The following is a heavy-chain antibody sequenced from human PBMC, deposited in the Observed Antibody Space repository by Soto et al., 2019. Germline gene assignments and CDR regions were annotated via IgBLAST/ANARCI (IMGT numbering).Heavy chain of an antibody. CDR2: INPSGGST. CDR1: GYTFTSYY. CDR3: ARGGLQLRFYNWFDP. J-gene: IGHJ5*02. V-gene: IGHV1-46*01. D-gene: IGHD5-12*01. Sequence: ASVMVSFKASGYTFTSYYMHWVRQAPAQGLEWMGMINPSGGSTSYAQKFQGRVTMTRDTSTSTVYMELSSLRSEDTAVYYCARGGLQLRFYNWFDPWGQGTLVTVS.